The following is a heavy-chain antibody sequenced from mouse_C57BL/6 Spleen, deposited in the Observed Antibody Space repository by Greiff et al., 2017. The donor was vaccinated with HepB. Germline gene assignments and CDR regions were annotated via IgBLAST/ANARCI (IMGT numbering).Heavy chain of an antibody. Sequence: EVHLVESGPGLVKPSQSLSLTCSVTGYSITSGYYWNWIRQFPGNKLEWMGYISYDGSNNYNPSLINRISITRDTSKNQFFLKLNSVTTEDTATYYCARYRGSNWYFDVWGTGTTVTVSS. CDR3: ARYRGSNWYFDV. CDR1: GYSITSGYY. CDR2: ISYDGSN. D-gene: IGHD1-1*01. J-gene: IGHJ1*03. V-gene: IGHV3-6*01.